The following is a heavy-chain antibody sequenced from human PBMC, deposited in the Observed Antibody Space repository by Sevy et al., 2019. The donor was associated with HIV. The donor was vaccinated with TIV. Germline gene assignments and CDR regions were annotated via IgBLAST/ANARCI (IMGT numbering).Heavy chain of an antibody. Sequence: ASVKVSCKASGGTFSSYAISWVRQAPGQGLERMGGIIPIFGTANYAQKFQGRVTITADESTSTAYMELSSLRSEDTAVYYCARGTYYYGSGSSYYFDYWGQGTLVTVSS. CDR1: GGTFSSYA. CDR2: IIPIFGTA. D-gene: IGHD3-10*01. V-gene: IGHV1-69*13. J-gene: IGHJ4*02. CDR3: ARGTYYYGSGSSYYFDY.